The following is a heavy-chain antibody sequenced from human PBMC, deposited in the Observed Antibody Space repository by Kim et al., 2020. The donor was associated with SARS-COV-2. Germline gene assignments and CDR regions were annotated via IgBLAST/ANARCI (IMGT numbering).Heavy chain of an antibody. J-gene: IGHJ4*02. CDR2: ISGNSRCK. CDR3: ARGNEVPDY. V-gene: IGHV3-23*01. CDR1: GFTFSNYA. D-gene: IGHD1-1*01. Sequence: GGSLRLSCAASGFTFSNYAMTWVRQAPGKGLEWVSVISGNSRCKYYTDSVKGRFTISRDNSKNSVYLQMNNLRAEDTAVYYCARGNEVPDYWGQGTLVTV.